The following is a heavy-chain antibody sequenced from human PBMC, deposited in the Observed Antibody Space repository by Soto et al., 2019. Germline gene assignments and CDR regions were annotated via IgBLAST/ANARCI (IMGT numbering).Heavy chain of an antibody. V-gene: IGHV3-33*05. CDR2: ISYDGSNK. Sequence: VAVISYDGSNKYYVDSVKGRFTISRDNAKNSLYLQMNSLRAEDTAVYYCARTHYDILTGYSLDWGQGTLVTVSS. J-gene: IGHJ4*02. CDR3: ARTHYDILTGYSLD. D-gene: IGHD3-9*01.